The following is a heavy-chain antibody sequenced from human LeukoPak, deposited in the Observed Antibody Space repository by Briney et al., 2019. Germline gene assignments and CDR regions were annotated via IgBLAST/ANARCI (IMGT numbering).Heavy chain of an antibody. D-gene: IGHD2-15*01. CDR3: ARVWERYCSGGSCSRRTFDY. CDR1: GYTFTGYY. V-gene: IGHV1-2*02. CDR2: INPNSGGT. Sequence: ASVKVSCKASGYTFTGYYMHWVRQAPGQGLEWMGWINPNSGGTNYAQKFQGRVTMTRDTSISTAYMELSRLRSDDTAVYYCARVWERYCSGGSCSRRTFDYWGQRTLVTVSS. J-gene: IGHJ4*02.